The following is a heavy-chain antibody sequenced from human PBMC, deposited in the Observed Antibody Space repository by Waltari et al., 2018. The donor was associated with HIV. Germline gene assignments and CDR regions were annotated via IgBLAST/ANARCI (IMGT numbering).Heavy chain of an antibody. CDR1: GFTFTSSA. Sequence: QMHLVQSGPEVKKPGTSVKVSCKASGFTFTSSAVQWVRQARAQRLEWIGWIVVGSGNTNYAQKFQERVTITRDMSTSTAYMELSSLRSEDTAVYYCAADRVPTFGYYYYGMDVWGQGTTVTVSS. CDR3: AADRVPTFGYYYYGMDV. D-gene: IGHD3-16*01. CDR2: IVVGSGNT. J-gene: IGHJ6*02. V-gene: IGHV1-58*01.